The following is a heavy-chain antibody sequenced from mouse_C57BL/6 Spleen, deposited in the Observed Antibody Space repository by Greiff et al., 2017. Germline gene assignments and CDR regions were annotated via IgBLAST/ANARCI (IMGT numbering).Heavy chain of an antibody. CDR3: AKPRAHTSAYYIDY. Sequence: VQLQQPGAELVKPGASVKLSCKASGYTFTSYWMHWVKQRPGQGLEWIGMIHPNSGSTNYNEKFKGKATLTVDKSSSTAYMQLSSLTSEDSAVYYCAKPRAHTSAYYIDYWGQGTTLTVSS. CDR1: GYTFTSYW. D-gene: IGHD3-1*01. J-gene: IGHJ2*01. V-gene: IGHV1-64*01. CDR2: IHPNSGST.